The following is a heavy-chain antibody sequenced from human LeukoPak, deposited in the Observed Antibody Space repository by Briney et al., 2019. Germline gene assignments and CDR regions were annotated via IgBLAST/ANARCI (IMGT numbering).Heavy chain of an antibody. CDR1: GGSFSGYY. J-gene: IGHJ4*02. V-gene: IGHV4-34*09. CDR2: INHSGST. CDR3: ARDRY. Sequence: SETLSLTCAVYGGSFSGYYWSWIRQPPGKGLEWIGEINHSGSTYYNPSLKSRVTISVDTSKNQFSLKLSSVTAADTAVYYCARDRYWGQGTLVTVSS.